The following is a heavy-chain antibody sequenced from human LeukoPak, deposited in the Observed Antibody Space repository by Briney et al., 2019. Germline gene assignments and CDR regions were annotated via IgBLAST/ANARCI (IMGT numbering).Heavy chain of an antibody. D-gene: IGHD2-15*01. J-gene: IGHJ4*02. CDR2: INHSGST. CDR1: GGSFSGFY. V-gene: IGHV4-34*01. CDR3: ARPGGGPIR. Sequence: PSETLSLTCAVYGGSFSGFYWSWIRQPPGKGLEWIGEINHSGSTNYNPSLKSRVTISVDTSKNQFSLKLTSVTAADTAIYYCARPGGGPIRWGQGSRVTVSS.